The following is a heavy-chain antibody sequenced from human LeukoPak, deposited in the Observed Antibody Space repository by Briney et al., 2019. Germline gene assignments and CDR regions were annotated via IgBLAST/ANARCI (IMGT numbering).Heavy chain of an antibody. CDR3: ARRQTSFAY. V-gene: IGHV4-4*09. J-gene: IGHJ4*02. CDR2: IYTDGST. Sequence: PSETLSLTCTVSGGSISPYCWSWIRQPPGKGLEWIGYIYTDGSTKYNPSLKSRVTISLDTSKNQFSLKLRSVTAADTAVYYCARRQTSFAYWGQGTLVTVSS. CDR1: GGSISPYC.